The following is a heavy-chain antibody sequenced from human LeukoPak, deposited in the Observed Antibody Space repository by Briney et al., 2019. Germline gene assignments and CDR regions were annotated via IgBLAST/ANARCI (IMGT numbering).Heavy chain of an antibody. V-gene: IGHV3-23*01. CDR2: ISGSGGRT. CDR3: AKRGVVIRVVLVGFHKEAYYFDS. Sequence: GGSLRLSCAASGFTFSRYAMSWVRQAAGRGLAWVSAISGSGGRTNNADSVKGRFTISRDNPKNTLYLQMNSLRAEDTAVYFCAKRGVVIRVVLVGFHKEAYYFDSWGQGALVTVSS. CDR1: GFTFSRYA. D-gene: IGHD3-10*01. J-gene: IGHJ4*02.